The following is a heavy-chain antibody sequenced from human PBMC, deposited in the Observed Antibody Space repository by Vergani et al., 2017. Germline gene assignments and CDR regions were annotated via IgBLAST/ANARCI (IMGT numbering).Heavy chain of an antibody. D-gene: IGHD3-22*01. CDR1: GGSFSGYY. J-gene: IGHJ3*02. CDR3: ARTRITMIVVVRPFDI. V-gene: IGHV4-34*01. CDR2: INHSGCT. Sequence: QVQLQQWGAGLLKPSETLSLTCAVYGGSFSGYYWSWIRQPPGKGLEWIGEINHSGCTNYNPSLKSRVTISVDTSKNQFSLKLSSVTAADTAVYYCARTRITMIVVVRPFDIWGQGTMVTVSS.